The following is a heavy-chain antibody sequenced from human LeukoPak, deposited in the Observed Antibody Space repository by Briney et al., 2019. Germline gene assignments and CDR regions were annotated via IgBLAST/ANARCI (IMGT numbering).Heavy chain of an antibody. Sequence: GGSLRLSCAASGFTFSSYAMSWVRQAPGKGLEWVSSISGSGGSTYFADSVKGRFTISRDNSKNTLYLQMNSLRAEDTAVYYCAKRRGLELLYYYYVDVWGKGTTVTVSS. J-gene: IGHJ6*03. V-gene: IGHV3-23*01. D-gene: IGHD1-7*01. CDR1: GFTFSSYA. CDR3: AKRRGLELLYYYYVDV. CDR2: ISGSGGST.